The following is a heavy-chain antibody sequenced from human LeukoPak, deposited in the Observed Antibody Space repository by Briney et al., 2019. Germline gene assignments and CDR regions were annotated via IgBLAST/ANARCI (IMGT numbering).Heavy chain of an antibody. CDR3: AKSPHTYYFDTSGYH. J-gene: IGHJ5*02. Sequence: GGSLRLSCAASGFSFSSYGMHWVRQAPGKGLKWVSAISGSGETTYYADSVKGRFTISRDNSKNMLYLQLNSLRADDTAICYCAKSPHTYYFDTSGYHWGQGTLVTVSS. D-gene: IGHD3-22*01. V-gene: IGHV3-23*01. CDR1: GFSFSSYG. CDR2: ISGSGETT.